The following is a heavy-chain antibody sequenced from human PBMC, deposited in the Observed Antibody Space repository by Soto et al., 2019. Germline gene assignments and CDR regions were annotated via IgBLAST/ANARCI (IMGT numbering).Heavy chain of an antibody. D-gene: IGHD1-26*01. CDR1: GFTFSNAW. Sequence: GGSLRLSCAASGFTFSNAWMSWVRQAPGKGLEWVGRIKSKTDGGTTDYAAPVKGRFTSSRDDSKNTLYLQMNSLKTEDTAVYYCSTVPIVGATCFDYWGQGTLVTVSS. V-gene: IGHV3-15*01. CDR2: IKSKTDGGTT. J-gene: IGHJ4*02. CDR3: STVPIVGATCFDY.